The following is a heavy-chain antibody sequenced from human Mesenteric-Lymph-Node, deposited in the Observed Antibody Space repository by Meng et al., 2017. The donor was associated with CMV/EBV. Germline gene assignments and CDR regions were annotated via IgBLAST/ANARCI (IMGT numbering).Heavy chain of an antibody. CDR3: ARAGYDSSGYYSFDY. D-gene: IGHD3-22*01. CDR2: IYSGGST. V-gene: IGHV3-66*01. J-gene: IGHJ4*02. CDR1: GFTVSSNY. Sequence: GESLKISCAASGFTVSSNYMSWVRQAPGKGLEWVSVIYSGGSTYYADSVKGRFTISRDNSKNTLYLQMNSLRAEDTAVYYCARAGYDSSGYYSFDYWGQGTLVTVS.